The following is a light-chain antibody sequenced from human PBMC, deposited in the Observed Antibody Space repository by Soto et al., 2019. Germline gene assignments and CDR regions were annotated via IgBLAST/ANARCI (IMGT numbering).Light chain of an antibody. J-gene: IGKJ2*01. CDR1: QSVSSN. CDR3: QQYNNWPPYT. CDR2: GAS. Sequence: EIVMTQSPATLSVSPGERATLSCRASQSVSSNLAWYQQKPGQAPRLLIYGASTRATGIPARFSGSGSGTEVSLTISSLQYEDFSVYYYQQYNNWPPYTFGQGTKLEIQ. V-gene: IGKV3-15*01.